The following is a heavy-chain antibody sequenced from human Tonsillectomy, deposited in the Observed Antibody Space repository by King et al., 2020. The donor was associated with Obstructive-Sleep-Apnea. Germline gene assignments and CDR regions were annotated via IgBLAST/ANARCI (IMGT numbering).Heavy chain of an antibody. V-gene: IGHV1-18*01. D-gene: IGHD3-22*01. CDR2: ISPHNGKT. CDR3: AREEYYFDGSGYYPSDY. Sequence: VQLVQSGAEVKKPGASVKVSCKTSGYTFTGYGINWVRQAPGQGLEWMGWISPHNGKTNYAQKGQGRVTMTTDTSTTTAYMELRSLRSDDTAVYYCAREEYYFDGSGYYPSDYWGQGTLVTVSS. CDR1: GYTFTGYG. J-gene: IGHJ4*02.